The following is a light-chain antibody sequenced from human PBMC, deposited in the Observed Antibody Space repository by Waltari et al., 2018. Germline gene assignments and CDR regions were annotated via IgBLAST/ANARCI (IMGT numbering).Light chain of an antibody. CDR1: NIESKS. CDR2: YDS. J-gene: IGLJ3*02. V-gene: IGLV3-21*04. CDR3: QVWDDTTDSGV. Sequence: YVVTQPPSVSVAPGQTATLTCGGENIESKSVNWYQQKTGQAPVLVMFYDSDRPSGSPERFSGSNSGNTATLTISWVEAGDEADYHCQVWDDTTDSGVFGGGTRLTVL.